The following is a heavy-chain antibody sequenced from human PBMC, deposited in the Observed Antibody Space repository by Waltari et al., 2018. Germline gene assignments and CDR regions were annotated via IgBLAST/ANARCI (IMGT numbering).Heavy chain of an antibody. Sequence: EVQLVESGGGLVQPGGSLRLSCAASGFTFSSYWMSWVRQAPGKGLEWVANIKQDGSEKYYVDSGKGRFTISRDNAKNSLYLQMNSLRAEDTAVYYCANFLAYCGGDCYSSDYWGQGTLVTVSS. V-gene: IGHV3-7*01. J-gene: IGHJ4*02. CDR1: GFTFSSYW. CDR3: ANFLAYCGGDCYSSDY. D-gene: IGHD2-21*02. CDR2: IKQDGSEK.